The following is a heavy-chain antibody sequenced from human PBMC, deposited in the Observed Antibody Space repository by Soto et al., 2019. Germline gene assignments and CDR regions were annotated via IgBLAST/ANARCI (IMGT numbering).Heavy chain of an antibody. D-gene: IGHD1-26*01. CDR3: ARRDGTYQGCFDP. J-gene: IGHJ5*01. CDR2: INGGNDNT. V-gene: IGHV1-3*01. CDR1: GYTFTSYA. Sequence: ASVKVSCMPSGYTFTSYALHWMRQAPGQRLEWMGWINGGNDNTKFSQKFQGRVSITRDTSANTAYMELSSLRSADTAVYYCARRDGTYQGCFDPWGQRTLVPVS.